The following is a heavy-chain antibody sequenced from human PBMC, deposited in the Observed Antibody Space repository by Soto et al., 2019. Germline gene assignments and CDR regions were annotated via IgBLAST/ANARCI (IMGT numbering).Heavy chain of an antibody. CDR3: VREDSAWDSRGSFDF. D-gene: IGHD6-19*01. J-gene: IGHJ3*01. Sequence: PGGSLRLSCAASAFTFSNYAMNWVRQAPGKGLEWVSFISGSGGRAAYADSVQDRFTISRDNSKTTLYLQMNSLRAEDTAIYYCVREDSAWDSRGSFDFWGRGTMVTVSS. CDR1: AFTFSNYA. V-gene: IGHV3-23*01. CDR2: ISGSGGRA.